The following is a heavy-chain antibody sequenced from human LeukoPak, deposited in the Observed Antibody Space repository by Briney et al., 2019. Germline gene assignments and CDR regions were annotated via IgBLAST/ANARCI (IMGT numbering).Heavy chain of an antibody. J-gene: IGHJ6*02. V-gene: IGHV3-13*04. D-gene: IGHD3-16*01. CDR1: GFTLSSYD. CDR3: VRGSDGLDV. Sequence: GGPLRLSCAASGFTLSSYDMYWVRQAAGAGLEWVSSIDTAGDTYYPGSVKGRFTISRENAKNSFYLQMNSVRAGDTAVYYCVRGSDGLDVWGQGTTVTVSS. CDR2: IDTAGDT.